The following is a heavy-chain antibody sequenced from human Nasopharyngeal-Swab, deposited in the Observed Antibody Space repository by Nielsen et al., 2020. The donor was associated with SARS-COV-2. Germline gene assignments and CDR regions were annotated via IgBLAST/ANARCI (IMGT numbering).Heavy chain of an antibody. Sequence: GSLRLSCTVSGGSISSYYWSWIRQPPGKGLEWIAYIYYSGSTNYNPSLKSRVTISVDTSKNQFSLKLSSVTVADTAVYYCARHLAVAGDFDYWGQGTLVTVSS. CDR1: GGSISSYY. J-gene: IGHJ4*02. D-gene: IGHD6-19*01. CDR3: ARHLAVAGDFDY. CDR2: IYYSGST. V-gene: IGHV4-59*01.